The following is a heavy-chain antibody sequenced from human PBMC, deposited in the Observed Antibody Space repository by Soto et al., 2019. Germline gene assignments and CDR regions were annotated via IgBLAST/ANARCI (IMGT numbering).Heavy chain of an antibody. Sequence: QVHLVQSGAEVKTPGASVRVSCKTSGYTFRNYAIHWVRQAPGQRLEWLGDINVDNGNTEYSQNFRDRVTITRDTSASTAYMEFSSLTSQDAAVYYCAGGDGRGSWRFDYWGQGTLVTVSS. D-gene: IGHD3-10*01. CDR1: GYTFRNYA. V-gene: IGHV1-3*01. CDR3: AGGDGRGSWRFDY. CDR2: INVDNGNT. J-gene: IGHJ4*02.